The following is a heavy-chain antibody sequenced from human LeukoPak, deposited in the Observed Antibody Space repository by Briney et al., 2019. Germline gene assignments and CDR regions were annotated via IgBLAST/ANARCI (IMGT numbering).Heavy chain of an antibody. Sequence: GGSLRLSCAASGVAVSSSYMSWVRQAPGKGLEWVSVIYSGGSTYYADSVKGRFTISRDNSKNTLYLQMNSLRAEDTAVYYCARDVRGPWGQGTLVTVSS. CDR3: ARDVRGP. CDR1: GVAVSSSY. V-gene: IGHV3-53*01. J-gene: IGHJ5*02. CDR2: IYSGGST.